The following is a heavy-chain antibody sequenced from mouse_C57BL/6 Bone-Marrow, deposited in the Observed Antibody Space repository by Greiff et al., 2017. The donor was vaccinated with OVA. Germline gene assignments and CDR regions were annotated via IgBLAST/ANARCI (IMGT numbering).Heavy chain of an antibody. D-gene: IGHD2-2*01. V-gene: IGHV2-6-1*01. CDR1: GFSLTSYG. CDR2: ICRDGST. J-gene: IGHJ4*01. Sequence: VQLQESGPGLVAPSQSLSITCTASGFSLTSYGVHWVRQPPGKGLEWLVVICRDGSTTYYSAPNSRLSISKDNSKGQIVLKMNSLQTDDAAMYYCAGHGGLSALDYWGQGTSVTVSA. CDR3: AGHGGLSALDY.